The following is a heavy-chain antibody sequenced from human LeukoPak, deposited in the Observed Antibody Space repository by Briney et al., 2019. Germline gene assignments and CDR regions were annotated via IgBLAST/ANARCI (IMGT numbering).Heavy chain of an antibody. CDR3: AKDTDIYYYYYDMDV. V-gene: IGHV3-23*01. D-gene: IGHD3-9*01. CDR1: GFTFSSYA. J-gene: IGHJ6*02. CDR2: ISGSGDRT. Sequence: GGSLRLSCAASGFTFSSYAMNWVRQAPGKGLEWVSGISGSGDRTYYADSVKGRFTISGDNSKNTLYLQMNSLGAEDTAVYFCAKDTDIYYYYYDMDVWGQGTTVTVSS.